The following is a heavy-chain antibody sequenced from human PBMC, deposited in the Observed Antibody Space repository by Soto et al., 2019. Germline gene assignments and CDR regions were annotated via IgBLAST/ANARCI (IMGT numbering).Heavy chain of an antibody. CDR2: IMPVFATP. Sequence: QVQLMQSGAEVKKPGSSVKVSCKASGGTFSTSAISWVRQAPGEGLEWVGGIMPVFATPDYAQKFQGRVTISADESTTTAYLELTSVTTDDTAVDYGAGDEDRHQLGGNYCGVVDVGGQGTAITVSS. CDR1: GGTFSTSA. V-gene: IGHV1-69*12. J-gene: IGHJ6*02. D-gene: IGHD1-7*01. CDR3: AGDEDRHQLGGNYCGVVDV.